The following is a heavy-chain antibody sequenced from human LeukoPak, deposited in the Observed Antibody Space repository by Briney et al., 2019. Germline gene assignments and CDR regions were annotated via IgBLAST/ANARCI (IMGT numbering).Heavy chain of an antibody. Sequence: LSLTCAVYGGSFSGHYWSWIRQAPGKGLEWVSYISSSGSTIYYADSVKGRFTISRDNAKNSLYLQMNSLRAEDTAVYYCASFGYSYTFDYWGQGTLVTVSS. CDR1: GGSFSGHY. J-gene: IGHJ4*02. V-gene: IGHV3-11*04. CDR3: ASFGYSYTFDY. CDR2: ISSSGSTI. D-gene: IGHD5-18*01.